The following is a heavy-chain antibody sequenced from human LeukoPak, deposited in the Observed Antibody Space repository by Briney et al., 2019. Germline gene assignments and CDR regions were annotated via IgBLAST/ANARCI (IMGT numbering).Heavy chain of an antibody. V-gene: IGHV1-18*01. J-gene: IGHJ5*02. Sequence: ASVKVSCKASGYTFTSYGISWVRQAPGQGLEWMGWISAYNGNTNYAQKLQGRVTMTTDTSTSTAHMELRSLRSDDTAVYYCARVLGLVIVQENWFDPWGQGTLVTVSS. CDR1: GYTFTSYG. CDR3: ARVLGLVIVQENWFDP. CDR2: ISAYNGNT. D-gene: IGHD3/OR15-3a*01.